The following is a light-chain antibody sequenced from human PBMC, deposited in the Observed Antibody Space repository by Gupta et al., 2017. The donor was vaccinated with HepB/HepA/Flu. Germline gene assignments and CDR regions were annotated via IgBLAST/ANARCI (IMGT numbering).Light chain of an antibody. V-gene: IGKV3-11*01. CDR2: DAS. Sequence: EVVLTQSPDTLSLSPGERATLSCRASHGVSNYLAWYQQKPGQAPRLLIYDASDRATGIPARFSGSGSGTDFTLTISSLEPEEFAVYYCQQRTNWPLTFGGGTKVEIK. CDR3: QQRTNWPLT. J-gene: IGKJ4*01. CDR1: HGVSNY.